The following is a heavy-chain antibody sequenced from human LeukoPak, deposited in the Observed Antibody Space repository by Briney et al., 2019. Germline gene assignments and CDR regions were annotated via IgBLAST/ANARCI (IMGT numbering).Heavy chain of an antibody. J-gene: IGHJ4*02. Sequence: ASVEVSCKPSGYTFTTYGISWVRQAPGQGLEGMVWISAYNGNTDYAQKFRGRVTITTDTSASTAYMELRSLRSDDTAVYYCARNHDILSTYYSGFWGKGTLVTVSS. CDR1: GYTFTTYG. V-gene: IGHV1-18*04. CDR2: ISAYNGNT. CDR3: ARNHDILSTYYSGF. D-gene: IGHD3-9*01.